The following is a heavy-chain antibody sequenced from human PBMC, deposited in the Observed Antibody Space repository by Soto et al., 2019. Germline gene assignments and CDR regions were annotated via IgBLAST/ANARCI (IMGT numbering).Heavy chain of an antibody. Sequence: EVQLVESGGGLVKPGGSLRLSCAAPGFTFSGHTINWVRQAPGKGLEWVSSVSSSSSHIYYADSVKGRFTVSRDNAEKSLYLQMNSLRAEDTAIYYCARCMGYDGSGYAFFDSWGQGTLVTVSS. CDR3: ARCMGYDGSGYAFFDS. D-gene: IGHD3-10*01. CDR1: GFTFSGHT. CDR2: VSSSSSHI. V-gene: IGHV3-21*01. J-gene: IGHJ4*02.